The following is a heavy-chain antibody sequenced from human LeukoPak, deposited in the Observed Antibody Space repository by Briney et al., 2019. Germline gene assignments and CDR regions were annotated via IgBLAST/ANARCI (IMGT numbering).Heavy chain of an antibody. J-gene: IGHJ4*02. CDR2: INPNSGGT. Sequence: ASVKVSCKASGYTFTDYYMLWIRQAPGQGLEWMGRINPNSGGTKYAQVLQGRVTMTRDTSISTAYLELSRLTSDDTAIYYCARASTVAGTRLGNDYWGQGTLVAVSS. CDR3: ARASTVAGTRLGNDY. CDR1: GYTFTDYY. D-gene: IGHD6-19*01. V-gene: IGHV1-2*06.